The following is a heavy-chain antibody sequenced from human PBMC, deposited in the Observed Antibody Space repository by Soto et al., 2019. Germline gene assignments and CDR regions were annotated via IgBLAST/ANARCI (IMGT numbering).Heavy chain of an antibody. CDR3: ARGAHNWNERGWFDP. CDR1: GGSISSGDYY. J-gene: IGHJ5*02. CDR2: IYYSGST. Sequence: SETLSLTCTVSGGSISSGDYYWSWIRQPPGKGLEWIGYIYYSGSTYYNPSLKSRVTISVDTSKNQFSLKLSSVTAADTAVYYCARGAHNWNERGWFDPWGQGALVTVSS. V-gene: IGHV4-30-4*01. D-gene: IGHD1-20*01.